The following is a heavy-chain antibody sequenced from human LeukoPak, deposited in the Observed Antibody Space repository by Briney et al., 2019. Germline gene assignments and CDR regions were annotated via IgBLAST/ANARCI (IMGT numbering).Heavy chain of an antibody. V-gene: IGHV4-31*03. CDR2: IYYIGST. D-gene: IGHD7-27*01. J-gene: IGHJ6*02. CDR3: ARDSNWDYYYYYGMDV. CDR1: GGSISSGGYY. Sequence: SQTLSLTCTVSGGSISSGGYYWSWIRQHPGKGLEWIGYIYYIGSTYYNPSLKSRVTISVDTSKNQFSLKLSSVTAVDTAVYYCARDSNWDYYYYYGMDVWGQGTTVTVSS.